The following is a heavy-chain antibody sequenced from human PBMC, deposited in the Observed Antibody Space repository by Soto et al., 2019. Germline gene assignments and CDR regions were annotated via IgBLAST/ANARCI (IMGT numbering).Heavy chain of an antibody. V-gene: IGHV3-30*18. Sequence: QAKGSLRLSSAASRFTFSSYGIHWVRQAPGKGLEWVAVISYDGSNKYYADSVKGRFTISRDNSKNTLYLQMNSLRAEDTAVYYCAKDEGYCTNGVCYKFDYWGQGTLVTVSS. CDR2: ISYDGSNK. CDR3: AKDEGYCTNGVCYKFDY. J-gene: IGHJ4*02. D-gene: IGHD2-8*01. CDR1: RFTFSSYG.